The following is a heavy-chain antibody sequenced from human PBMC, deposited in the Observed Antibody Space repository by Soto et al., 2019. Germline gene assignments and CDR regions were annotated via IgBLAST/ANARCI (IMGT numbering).Heavy chain of an antibody. Sequence: EVQLVESGGGLVQPGGSLRLSCAASGFSFSAYYMTWVRQAPGKGLEWVASINKDGSELYYVDSVKGRFTISRDNTKNSLYLQMNSLRAEDAALYYCSRENWFQDYWGQGALVAVSS. D-gene: IGHD3-10*01. CDR1: GFSFSAYY. CDR3: SRENWFQDY. CDR2: INKDGSEL. J-gene: IGHJ4*02. V-gene: IGHV3-7*03.